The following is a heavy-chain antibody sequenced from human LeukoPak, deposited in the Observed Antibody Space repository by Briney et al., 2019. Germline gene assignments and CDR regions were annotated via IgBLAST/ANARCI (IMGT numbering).Heavy chain of an antibody. CDR3: ARAWCTMVRGVIPGHAILSNWFDP. Sequence: ASVKVSCKASGYTFTGYYMHWVRQAPGQGLEWMGWINPNSGGTNYAQKFQGRVTMTRDTSISTAYMELSRLRSDDTAVYYCARAWCTMVRGVIPGHAILSNWFDPWGQGNLVTVSS. D-gene: IGHD3-10*01. CDR1: GYTFTGYY. J-gene: IGHJ5*02. V-gene: IGHV1-2*02. CDR2: INPNSGGT.